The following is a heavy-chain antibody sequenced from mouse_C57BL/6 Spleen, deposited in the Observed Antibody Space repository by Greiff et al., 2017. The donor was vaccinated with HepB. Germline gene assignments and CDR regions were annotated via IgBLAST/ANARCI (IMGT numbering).Heavy chain of an antibody. CDR2: ISYDGSN. D-gene: IGHD2-4*01. J-gene: IGHJ2*01. Sequence: EVQLQESGPGLVKPSQSLSLTCSVTGYSITSGYYWHWIRQFPGNKLEWMGYISYDGSNNYNPSLKNRISITRDTSKNQFFLKLNSVTTEDTATYYCARDDYDRCDYWGQGTTLTVSS. V-gene: IGHV3-6*01. CDR3: ARDDYDRCDY. CDR1: GYSITSGYY.